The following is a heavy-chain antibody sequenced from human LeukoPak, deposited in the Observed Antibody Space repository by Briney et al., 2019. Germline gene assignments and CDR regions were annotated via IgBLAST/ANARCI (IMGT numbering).Heavy chain of an antibody. CDR3: ARGAGQLLSASGDAFDI. CDR2: IYSGGST. CDR1: GFTVSSNY. V-gene: IGHV3-53*01. Sequence: SGGSLRLSCAASGFTVSSNYMSWVRQAPGKGLEWVSVIYSGGSTYYADSVKGRFTISRDNSKNTLYLQMNSLRAEDTAVYYCARGAGQLLSASGDAFDIWGQGTMVTVSS. D-gene: IGHD2-2*01. J-gene: IGHJ3*02.